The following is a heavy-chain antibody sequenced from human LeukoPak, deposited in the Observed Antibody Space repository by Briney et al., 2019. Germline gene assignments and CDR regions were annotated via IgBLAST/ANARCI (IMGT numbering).Heavy chain of an antibody. V-gene: IGHV3-23*01. J-gene: IGHJ4*02. CDR2: IIGSGRST. CDR1: GFTFSSYA. D-gene: IGHD6-13*01. Sequence: PGGSLRLSCAASGFTFSSYAMTWVRQAPGKGLEWFSTIIGSGRSTYYADSVKGRFTISRDNSKNTLYLQMNSLRAEDTAVYYCAKTYVTSWYCDYWGQGTLVTVSS. CDR3: AKTYVTSWYCDY.